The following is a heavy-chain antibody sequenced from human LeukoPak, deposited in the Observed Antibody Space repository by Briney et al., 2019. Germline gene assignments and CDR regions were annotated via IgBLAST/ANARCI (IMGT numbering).Heavy chain of an antibody. CDR2: IYYSGST. J-gene: IGHJ4*02. V-gene: IGHV4-39*01. CDR3: ARRVAVAAQRMYYFDY. Sequence: SETLSLTCTVSGGSISSSSYYWGWIRQPPGKGLEWIGSIYYSGSTYYNPSLKSRVTTSVDTSKNQFSLKLSSVTAADTAVYYCARRVAVAAQRMYYFDYWGQGTLVTVSS. D-gene: IGHD6-19*01. CDR1: GGSISSSSYY.